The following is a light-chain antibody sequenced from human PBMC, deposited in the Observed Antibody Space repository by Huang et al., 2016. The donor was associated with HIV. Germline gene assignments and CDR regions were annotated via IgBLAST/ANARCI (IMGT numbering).Light chain of an antibody. CDR1: QSIRNN. J-gene: IGKJ2*01. Sequence: EIVMTQSPATLSVSPGERATLSCRASQSIRNNLAGYQQRPGQTPRLLLDGASTRTTGVPDRFSGTGSETEFNLTSSSLQSEDFAMYYCQHHNSWPPYTFGRGTRLEIK. CDR2: GAS. V-gene: IGKV3-15*01. CDR3: QHHNSWPPYT.